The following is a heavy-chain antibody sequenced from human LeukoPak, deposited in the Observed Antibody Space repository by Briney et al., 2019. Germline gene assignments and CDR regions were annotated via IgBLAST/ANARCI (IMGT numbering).Heavy chain of an antibody. J-gene: IGHJ4*02. CDR1: GFTFSSYG. Sequence: PGGSLRLSCAASGFTFSSYGMHWVRQAPGKGLEWVAVISYDGSNKYYADSVKGRFTISRDNSKNTLYLQMNSLRAEDTAVYYCAKDMASVVPAATPDYWGQGTLVTVSS. D-gene: IGHD2-2*01. CDR2: ISYDGSNK. CDR3: AKDMASVVPAATPDY. V-gene: IGHV3-30*18.